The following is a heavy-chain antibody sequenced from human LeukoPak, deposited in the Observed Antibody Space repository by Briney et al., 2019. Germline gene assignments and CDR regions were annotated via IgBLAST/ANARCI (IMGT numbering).Heavy chain of an antibody. CDR3: ARFFSGSRTYYSTGTGGFDF. D-gene: IGHD3-10*01. V-gene: IGHV4-4*07. CDR1: GGSISSYY. J-gene: IGHJ4*02. CDR2: IYTSGST. Sequence: SETLSLTCTVSGGSISSYYWSWIRQPAGKGLEWIGRIYTSGSTNYNPSLKSRVTMSVDTSKNQFSLKLSSVTAADTAVYYCARFFSGSRTYYSTGTGGFDFWGQGTLVTVSS.